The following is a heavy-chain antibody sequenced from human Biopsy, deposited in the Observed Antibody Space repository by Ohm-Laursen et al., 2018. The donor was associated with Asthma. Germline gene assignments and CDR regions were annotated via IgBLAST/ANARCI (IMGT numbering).Heavy chain of an antibody. Sequence: GSLRLSCTASGFAVSRDHMFWVRQAPGKGLEWVSVIYSGGTSHTADSVRGRFTISRDYSKNTLYLQMHSLRAEDTAVYYCARGDSSNWSHYYFDPWGQGSLVTVSS. CDR1: GFAVSRDH. D-gene: IGHD3-22*01. J-gene: IGHJ5*02. V-gene: IGHV3-53*01. CDR2: IYSGGTS. CDR3: ARGDSSNWSHYYFDP.